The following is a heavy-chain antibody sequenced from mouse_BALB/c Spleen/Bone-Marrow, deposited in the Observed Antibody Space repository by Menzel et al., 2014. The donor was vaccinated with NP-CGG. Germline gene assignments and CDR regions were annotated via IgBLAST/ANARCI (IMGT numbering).Heavy chain of an antibody. CDR3: ARHAYYDQTEVSFVY. V-gene: IGHV5-9-2*01. J-gene: IGHJ3*01. CDR1: GFTFNGYG. CDR2: ISGGGSYT. D-gene: IGHD2-4*01. Sequence: EVKLVESGGGLVKSGGSLKLSCAASGFTFNGYGMPWVRQTPEKRLEWVATISGGGSYTFYPDSVKGRFTISRDNAKNNLYLQLSSLRSEDTALYYCARHAYYDQTEVSFVYWGQGTLVTVSA.